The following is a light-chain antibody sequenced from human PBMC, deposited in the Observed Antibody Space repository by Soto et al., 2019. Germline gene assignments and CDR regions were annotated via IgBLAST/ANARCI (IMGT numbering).Light chain of an antibody. CDR3: QVWDVSTVHYV. J-gene: IGLJ1*01. Sequence: SYALTQPPSMSVAPGQTARITCGGNNIGSKTVHWYQRKAGQAPVLVVYDDSDRPSGIPERFSGSNSGNTATLTISRVEAGDEADYYCQVWDVSTVHYVFGTGTKVTVL. CDR1: NIGSKT. CDR2: DDS. V-gene: IGLV3-21*02.